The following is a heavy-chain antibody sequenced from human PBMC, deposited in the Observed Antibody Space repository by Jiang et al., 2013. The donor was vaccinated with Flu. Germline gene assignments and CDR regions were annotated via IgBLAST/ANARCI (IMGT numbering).Heavy chain of an antibody. CDR1: GGSISNYF. V-gene: IGHV4-59*08. CDR3: ARQGAAYGGSFDAFDV. J-gene: IGHJ3*01. CDR2: IYDSGST. Sequence: TASGGSISNYFWSWIRQPPGKGLEWIGYIYDSGSTSYNPSLKSRVTISIDTSKNQFSLKLSSVTAADTAVYYCARQGAAYGGSFDAFDVWGRGTKVTVSS. D-gene: IGHD2-21*01.